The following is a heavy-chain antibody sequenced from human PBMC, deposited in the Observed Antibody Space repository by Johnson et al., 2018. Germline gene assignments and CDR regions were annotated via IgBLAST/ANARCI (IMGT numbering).Heavy chain of an antibody. V-gene: IGHV3-74*01. CDR1: GFTFSSYW. Sequence: VQLQESGGGLVQPGGSLRLSCAASGFTFSSYWMNWVRQAPGKGLVWVSRVNSDGYSTAYVDSVKGRFTISRDNAKNTLYLQMNSLRAEDRAVYYCARYSSTYDAFDIWGQGTMVTVSS. J-gene: IGHJ3*02. D-gene: IGHD2-2*01. CDR3: ARYSSTYDAFDI. CDR2: VNSDGYST.